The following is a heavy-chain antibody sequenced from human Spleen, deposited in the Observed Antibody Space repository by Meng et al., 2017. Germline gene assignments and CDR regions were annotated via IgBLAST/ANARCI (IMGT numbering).Heavy chain of an antibody. CDR3: ARDTPDVEYGGNRYFDL. D-gene: IGHD4-23*01. CDR2: IKKDGSKK. J-gene: IGHJ2*01. V-gene: IGHV3-7*01. Sequence: GESLKISCAASGFTFSSYWMSWVRQAPGKGLEWVANIKKDGSKKYYVDSVKGRFTISRDNAKNSLYLQMNSLRADDTAVYYCARDTPDVEYGGNRYFDLWGRGTLVTVSS. CDR1: GFTFSSYW.